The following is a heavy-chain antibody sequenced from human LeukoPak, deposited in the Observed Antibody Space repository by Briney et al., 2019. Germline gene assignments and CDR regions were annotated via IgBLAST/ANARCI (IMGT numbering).Heavy chain of an antibody. CDR1: GYTFTDHY. CDR3: ARDLATIDGIAWYYFEN. Sequence: GASVKVSCKASGYTFTDHYIHWVRQAPGQGFEWMGWINPNTGGTDYAQKFQDRIAISAYTSISTAFMELSRLRSDDTALYYCARDLATIDGIAWYYFENWGQGTLVTVSP. D-gene: IGHD5-12*01. V-gene: IGHV1-2*02. CDR2: INPNTGGT. J-gene: IGHJ4*02.